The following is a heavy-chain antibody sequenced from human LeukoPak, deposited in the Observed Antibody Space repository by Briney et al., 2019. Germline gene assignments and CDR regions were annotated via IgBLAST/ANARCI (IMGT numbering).Heavy chain of an antibody. CDR2: INPTSGGT. CDR1: GYTFTSNY. D-gene: IGHD6-13*01. V-gene: IGHV1-46*01. CDR3: ARALAAAAGRRAAMMGD. Sequence: ASVKVSCKAFGYTFTSNYMHWVRQAPGQGLEWMGIINPTSGGTSYAQKFQGRVTMTRDMSTSTVYMELSSLRSEDTAVYYCARALAAAAGRRAAMMGDWGQGTLVTVSS. J-gene: IGHJ4*02.